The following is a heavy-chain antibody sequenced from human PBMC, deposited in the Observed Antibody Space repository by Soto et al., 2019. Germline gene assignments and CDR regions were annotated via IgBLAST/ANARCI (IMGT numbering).Heavy chain of an antibody. V-gene: IGHV1-2*04. CDR3: ARSGSGSYYTPFDY. D-gene: IGHD3-10*01. J-gene: IGHJ4*02. Sequence: QVQLVQSGAEVKKPGASVKVSSKASGYTFTGYYMHWVRQAPGQGLEWMGWINPNSGGTNYAQKFQGWVTMTMDTSISTAYMELSRLRSDDTAVYYCARSGSGSYYTPFDYWGQGTLVTVSS. CDR2: INPNSGGT. CDR1: GYTFTGYY.